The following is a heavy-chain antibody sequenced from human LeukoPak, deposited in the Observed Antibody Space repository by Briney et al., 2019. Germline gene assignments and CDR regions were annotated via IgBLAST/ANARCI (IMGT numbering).Heavy chain of an antibody. D-gene: IGHD3-16*02. CDR1: GFTFSSYE. J-gene: IGHJ4*02. V-gene: IGHV3-48*03. CDR2: ISSSGSTI. CDR3: AREARLSNYFDY. Sequence: PGGSLRLSCAASGFTFSSYEMNWVRQAPGKGLEWVSYISSSGSTIYYADSVKGRFTISRDNAKNSLYLQMNSLRAEDTAVYYCAREARLSNYFDYWGQGTLVTVSS.